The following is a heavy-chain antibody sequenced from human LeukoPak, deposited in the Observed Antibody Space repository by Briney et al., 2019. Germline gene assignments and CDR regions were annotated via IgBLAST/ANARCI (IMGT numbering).Heavy chain of an antibody. Sequence: VASVKVSCKASGYTFTSYGISWVRQAPGQGLEWMGWISAYNDNTNYAQKLQGRVTMTTDTSTSTAYMELRSLRSDDTAVYYCARGSLGVPAAPFDYWGQGTLVTVSS. V-gene: IGHV1-18*01. D-gene: IGHD2-2*01. CDR1: GYTFTSYG. J-gene: IGHJ4*02. CDR2: ISAYNDNT. CDR3: ARGSLGVPAAPFDY.